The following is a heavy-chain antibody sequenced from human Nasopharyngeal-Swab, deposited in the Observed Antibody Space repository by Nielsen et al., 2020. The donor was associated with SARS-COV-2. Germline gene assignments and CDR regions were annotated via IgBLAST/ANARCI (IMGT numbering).Heavy chain of an antibody. CDR3: TTDFMGLLSEGFDY. V-gene: IGHV3-73*01. CDR1: GFTFSGSA. J-gene: IGHJ4*02. CDR2: IRSKANSYAT. D-gene: IGHD4/OR15-4a*01. Sequence: GESLKISCAASGFTFSGSAMHWVRPASGKGLEWVGRIRSKANSYATAYAASVKGRFTISRDDSKNTAYLQMNSLKTEDTAVYYCTTDFMGLLSEGFDYWGQGTLVTVSS.